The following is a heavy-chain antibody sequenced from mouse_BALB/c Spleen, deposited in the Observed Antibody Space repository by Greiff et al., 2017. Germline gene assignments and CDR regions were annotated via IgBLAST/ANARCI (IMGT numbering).Heavy chain of an antibody. D-gene: IGHD2-4*01. V-gene: IGHV1S29*02. CDR1: GYTFTDYN. CDR3: ARSTMITRGYYFDY. CDR2: IYPYNGGT. J-gene: IGHJ2*01. Sequence: EVKLVESGPELVKPGASVKISCKASGYTFTDYNMHWVKQSHGKSLEWIGYIYPYNGGTGYNQKFKSKATLTVDNSSSTAYMELRSLTSEDSAVYYCARSTMITRGYYFDYWGQGTTLTVSS.